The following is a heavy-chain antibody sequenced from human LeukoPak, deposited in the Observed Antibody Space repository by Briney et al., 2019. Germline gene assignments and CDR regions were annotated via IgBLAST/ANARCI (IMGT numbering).Heavy chain of an antibody. J-gene: IGHJ4*02. CDR3: VRENRRYCSSTSCYVFDY. V-gene: IGHV4-4*02. CDR2: IFHSGST. CDR1: GDSISSSNY. Sequence: SGTLSLTCAVSGDSISSSNYWSWVRQPPGKGLEWIGEIFHSGSTNYDPSLKSRVTISVDKSKNQFSLELNSVTAADTAVYYCVRENRRYCSSTSCYVFDYWGQGTLVTVSS. D-gene: IGHD2-2*01.